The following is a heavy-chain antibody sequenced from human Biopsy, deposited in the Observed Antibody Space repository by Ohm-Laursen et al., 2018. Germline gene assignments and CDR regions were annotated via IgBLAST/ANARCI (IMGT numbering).Heavy chain of an antibody. CDR3: ARHGSGWTGDDAFHI. D-gene: IGHD6-19*01. CDR2: ISYSRDT. J-gene: IGHJ3*02. V-gene: IGHV4-59*08. CDR1: GGSISGSS. Sequence: SETLSLTCTVSGGSISGSSWSWIRQAPGKGLEWIGYISYSRDTNYNPSLKSRITISVDTSKNQFPLKLTSVTAAGTAVYYCARHGSGWTGDDAFHIWGQGTMVTVSS.